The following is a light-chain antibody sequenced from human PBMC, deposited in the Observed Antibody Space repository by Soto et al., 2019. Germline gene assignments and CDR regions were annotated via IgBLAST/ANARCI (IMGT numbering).Light chain of an antibody. CDR2: AAS. V-gene: IGKV1-6*01. Sequence: AIQMTQSPSSLSASVGDRATITCRASHGIRNDLGWYQQKPGKAPKLLIYAASSLQSGVPSMFSGSGSGTDFTLTISTLQPEDFATYYCLQDYNYPLTFGGGTKVEIK. CDR3: LQDYNYPLT. J-gene: IGKJ4*01. CDR1: HGIRND.